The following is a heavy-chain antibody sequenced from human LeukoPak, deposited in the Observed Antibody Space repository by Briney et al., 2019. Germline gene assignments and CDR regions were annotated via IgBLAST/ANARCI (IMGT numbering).Heavy chain of an antibody. Sequence: GGSLRLSCAASGFTFSSYSMSWVRQAPGKGLEWVSGIPSSGPVTYYADSVKGRFTISRDNSKNTLYLQMNSLTAEDTGVYYCANRVAQHDSWGQGTLVTVSS. D-gene: IGHD3-16*01. CDR3: ANRVAQHDS. V-gene: IGHV3-23*01. CDR2: IPSSGPVT. CDR1: GFTFSSYS. J-gene: IGHJ5*02.